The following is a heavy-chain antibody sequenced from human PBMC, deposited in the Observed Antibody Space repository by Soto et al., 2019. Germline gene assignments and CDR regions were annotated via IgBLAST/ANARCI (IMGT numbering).Heavy chain of an antibody. CDR3: ARDAGIAAAGTWFDP. CDR2: IIPILGIA. D-gene: IGHD6-13*01. CDR1: GGTFSSYT. J-gene: IGHJ5*02. V-gene: IGHV1-69*08. Sequence: QVQLVQSGAEVKKPGSSVKVSCKASGGTFSSYTISWVRQAPGQGLEWMGRIIPILGIANYAQKFQGRVTITADKSTSTAYMELRSLRSEDTAVYYCARDAGIAAAGTWFDPWGQGTLVTVSS.